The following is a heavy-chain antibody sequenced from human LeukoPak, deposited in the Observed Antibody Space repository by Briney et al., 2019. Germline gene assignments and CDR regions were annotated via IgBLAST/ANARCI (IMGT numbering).Heavy chain of an antibody. CDR2: INHSGST. J-gene: IGHJ5*02. D-gene: IGHD3-22*01. Sequence: SETLSLTCAVYGGSFSGYYWSWIRQPPGKGLEWIGEINHSGSTNYNPSLKSRVTISVDTSKNQFSLKLSSVTAADTAVYYCARACCDSSGYKFDPWGQGTLVTVSS. V-gene: IGHV4-34*01. CDR3: ARACCDSSGYKFDP. CDR1: GGSFSGYY.